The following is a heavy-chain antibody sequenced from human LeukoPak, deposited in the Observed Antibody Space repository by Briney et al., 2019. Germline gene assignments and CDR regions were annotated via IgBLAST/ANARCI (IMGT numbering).Heavy chain of an antibody. V-gene: IGHV3-7*05. J-gene: IGHJ4*02. D-gene: IGHD5-24*01. CDR2: IKPDGSEK. CDR1: GFPFSSYW. Sequence: TWGSLRLSCAASGFPFSSYWMNWVRQAPGKGLEWVANIKPDGSEKSYVDSVKGRFNISRDNAKNSLYLQMNSLRAEDTAVYYCARGQMAGYWGQGTLVTVSP. CDR3: ARGQMAGY.